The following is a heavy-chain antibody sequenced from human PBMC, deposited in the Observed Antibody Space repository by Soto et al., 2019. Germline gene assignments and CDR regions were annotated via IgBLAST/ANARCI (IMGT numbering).Heavy chain of an antibody. D-gene: IGHD2-8*02. Sequence: SETLSLTCTVSGGSVSSNNNYWSWIRQPQGKGLEWIGHIHYSGSTRYNPSLKSRVTMSLDTSENEFSLKLTSVTAADTAVYYCARDKITGLFDYWGQGTLVTVSS. CDR2: IHYSGST. CDR3: ARDKITGLFDY. CDR1: GGSVSSNNNY. J-gene: IGHJ4*02. V-gene: IGHV4-61*01.